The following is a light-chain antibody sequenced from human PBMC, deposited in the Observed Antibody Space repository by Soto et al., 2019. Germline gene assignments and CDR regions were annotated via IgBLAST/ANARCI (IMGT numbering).Light chain of an antibody. J-gene: IGLJ1*01. CDR2: DVN. V-gene: IGLV2-14*03. Sequence: SALTQPASVSGSPGQSITISCTGTSSDVGAYNYVSWYQQHPGKAPRLMIYDVNNRPSGVSNRFSGSKSGNTASLTISGLQAEDEADYYCSSYTSSSTYVFGTGTKVTVL. CDR1: SSDVGAYNY. CDR3: SSYTSSSTYV.